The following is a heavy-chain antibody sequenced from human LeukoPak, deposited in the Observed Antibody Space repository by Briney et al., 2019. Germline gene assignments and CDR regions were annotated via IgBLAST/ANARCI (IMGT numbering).Heavy chain of an antibody. V-gene: IGHV3-49*04. CDR2: IRSKTHDGTT. J-gene: IGHJ4*02. Sequence: GGSLRLSCTASGFTFADYNMNWVRQAPGKGLEWVGCIRSKTHDGTTDYVASVKGRFTISRDDSKSIAYLEMTSLKSEDTAVYYCSRGQQYLYGPEFDYWGQGTLVTVSS. CDR3: SRGQQYLYGPEFDY. CDR1: GFTFADYN. D-gene: IGHD3-10*01.